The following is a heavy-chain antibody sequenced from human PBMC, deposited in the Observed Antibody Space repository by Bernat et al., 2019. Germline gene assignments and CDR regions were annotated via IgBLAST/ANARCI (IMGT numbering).Heavy chain of an antibody. CDR3: AGTIAVAADYYYGMDV. CDR1: GGSSSSYY. J-gene: IGHJ6*02. Sequence: QVQLQEAGPGLVKPSETVSLTCTVSGGSSSSYYWSWIRQPRGKGPEWSGHIYYSGSTNYNPSLQSRVTISVDTSKNQFSLKLSSVTAADTAVYYCAGTIAVAADYYYGMDVWGQGTTVTVSS. V-gene: IGHV4-59*01. D-gene: IGHD6-19*01. CDR2: IYYSGST.